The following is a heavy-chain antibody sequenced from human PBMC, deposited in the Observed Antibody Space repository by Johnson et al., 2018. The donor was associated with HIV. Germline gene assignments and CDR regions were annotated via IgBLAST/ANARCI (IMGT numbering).Heavy chain of an antibody. J-gene: IGHJ3*01. CDR3: ARDGVYSYFAFDL. V-gene: IGHV3-30*02. CDR2: IRYDGSNK. D-gene: IGHD5-18*01. CDR1: GFTFSSYA. Sequence: QVQLVESGGGLVQPGGSLRLSCAASGFTFSSYAMSWVRQAPGKGLEWVAFIRYDGSNKYYADSVKGRFSISRDNSKNTLYLQMSTLRAEDTAVYHCARDGVYSYFAFDLWGQGTMVTVSS.